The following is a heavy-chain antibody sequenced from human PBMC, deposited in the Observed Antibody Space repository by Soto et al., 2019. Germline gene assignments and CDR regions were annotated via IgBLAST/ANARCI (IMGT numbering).Heavy chain of an antibody. D-gene: IGHD1-7*01. CDR2: IYPGDSDT. J-gene: IGHJ4*02. V-gene: IGHV5-51*01. CDR1: GYTFSNYW. CDR3: ATSPATGTSRYFDY. Sequence: GESLKISCKVSGYTFSNYWIGWVRQMPGKGLEWMGIIYPGDSDTRYNPSFRGQVTISADKSISTAYLQWSGLKASDTAMYYCATSPATGTSRYFDYWGRGTLVTVSS.